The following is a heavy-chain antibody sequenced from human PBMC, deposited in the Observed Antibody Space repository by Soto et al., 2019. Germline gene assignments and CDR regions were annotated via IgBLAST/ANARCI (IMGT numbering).Heavy chain of an antibody. CDR1: GFSLSTSGMC. CDR2: IDWDDDK. J-gene: IGHJ6*02. V-gene: IGHV2-70*01. Sequence: SGPTLVKPTQTLTLTCTFSGFSLSTSGMCVSWIRQPPGKALEWLALIDWDDDKYYSTSLKTRLTISKDTSKNQVVLTMTNMDPVDTATYYCARDYYDSSGYYSHYYYGMDVWGQGTTVTVSS. D-gene: IGHD3-22*01. CDR3: ARDYYDSSGYYSHYYYGMDV.